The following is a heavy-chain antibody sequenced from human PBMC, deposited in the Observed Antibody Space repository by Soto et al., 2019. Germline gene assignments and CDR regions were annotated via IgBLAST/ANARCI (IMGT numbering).Heavy chain of an antibody. CDR1: GGSFIGYY. CDR3: ARGRGYYRSGSYYNRNSYYFDY. D-gene: IGHD3-10*01. CDR2: INHSGST. J-gene: IGHJ4*02. Sequence: PSETLSISCAVAGGSFIGYYWSSIRPTQGKGLEWIGEINHSGSTNYNPSLKSRVTISVDTSKNQFSLKLSSVTAADTAVYYCARGRGYYRSGSYYNRNSYYFDYWGQGTLVTVSS. V-gene: IGHV4-34*01.